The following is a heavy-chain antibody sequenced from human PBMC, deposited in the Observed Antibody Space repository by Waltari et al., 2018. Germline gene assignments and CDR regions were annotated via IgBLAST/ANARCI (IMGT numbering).Heavy chain of an antibody. V-gene: IGHV1-2*02. CDR2: INPKGGGT. Sequence: QVQLVQSGAEVKKPVASVKVSCKASGYTFTDYYMHWVRPAPGQGLEWLGWINPKGGGTKYAEKVQGRVTMTRDTSISTAYMDLSRLRSDDTAVYYCARELTVTTTAEYFQHWGQGTLITVSS. CDR3: ARELTVTTTAEYFQH. J-gene: IGHJ1*01. CDR1: GYTFTDYY. D-gene: IGHD4-17*01.